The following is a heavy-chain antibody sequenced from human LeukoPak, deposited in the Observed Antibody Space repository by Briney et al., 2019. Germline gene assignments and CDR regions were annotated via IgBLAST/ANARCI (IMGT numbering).Heavy chain of an antibody. CDR3: ARDLVLWFGELLRVRSALDY. J-gene: IGHJ4*02. Sequence: ASVKVSCMASGYTFTSYGISWVRQAPGQGLEWMGWISAYNGNTNYAQKLQGRVTMTTDTSTSTAYMELRSLRSDDTAVYYCARDLVLWFGELLRVRSALDYWGQGTLVTVSS. V-gene: IGHV1-18*01. D-gene: IGHD3-10*01. CDR1: GYTFTSYG. CDR2: ISAYNGNT.